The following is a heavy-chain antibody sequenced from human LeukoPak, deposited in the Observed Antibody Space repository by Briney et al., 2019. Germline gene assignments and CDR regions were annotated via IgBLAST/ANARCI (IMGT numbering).Heavy chain of an antibody. J-gene: IGHJ4*02. Sequence: GASVKVSCKASGYTFTGYYMHWVRQAPGQGLEWMGWINPNSGGTNYARKFQGRVTMTRDTSISTAYMELSRLIFDDTAVYYCARDLSYILTGYCFDYWGQGTLVTVSS. CDR2: INPNSGGT. D-gene: IGHD3-9*01. CDR1: GYTFTGYY. CDR3: ARDLSYILTGYCFDY. V-gene: IGHV1-2*02.